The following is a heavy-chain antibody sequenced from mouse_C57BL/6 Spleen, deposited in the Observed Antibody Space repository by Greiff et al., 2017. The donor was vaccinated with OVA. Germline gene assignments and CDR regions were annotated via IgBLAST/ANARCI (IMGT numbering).Heavy chain of an antibody. CDR3: AKNWDY. CDR2: ISYDGSN. CDR1: GYSITSGYY. Sequence: ESGPGLVKPSQSLSLTCSVTGYSITSGYYWNWIRQFPGNKLEWMGYISYDGSNNYNPSLKNRISITRDTSKNQFFLKLNSVTTEDTATYYCAKNWDYWGQGTTLTVSS. D-gene: IGHD4-1*01. J-gene: IGHJ2*01. V-gene: IGHV3-6*01.